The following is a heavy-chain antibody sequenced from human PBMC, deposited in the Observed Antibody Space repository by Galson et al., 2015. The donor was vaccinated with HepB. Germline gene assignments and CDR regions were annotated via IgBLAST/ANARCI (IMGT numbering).Heavy chain of an antibody. V-gene: IGHV3-30-3*01. CDR3: ARVDAGSSRRGFEY. Sequence: SLRLSCAASGFTFSRFAMHWVRQAPGKGLEWVAVISYDGNNKYYADFVKDRFTISRDNSKNTLYLQVNSLTLEGTAVYYCARVDAGSSRRGFEYWGQGTLVTVSS. CDR1: GFTFSRFA. CDR2: ISYDGNNK. J-gene: IGHJ4*02. D-gene: IGHD2-15*01.